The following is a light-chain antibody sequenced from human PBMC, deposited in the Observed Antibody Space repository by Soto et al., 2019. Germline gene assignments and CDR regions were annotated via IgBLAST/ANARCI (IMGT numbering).Light chain of an antibody. CDR3: QQYGSSPA. CDR2: GAS. V-gene: IGKV3-20*01. CDR1: QSVSSSY. Sequence: EIVLTQSPGTLSLSPGERATLSCRASQSVSSSYLAWYQQKPGQAPRLLIYGASSRAAGIPDRFSGSGSGTDFTLTISRREPEDFAVYYCQQYGSSPALGQGTKREIK. J-gene: IGKJ2*01.